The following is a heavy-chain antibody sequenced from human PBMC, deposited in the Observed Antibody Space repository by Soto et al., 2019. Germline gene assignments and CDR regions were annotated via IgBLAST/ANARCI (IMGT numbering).Heavy chain of an antibody. CDR2: IYPGDSDT. CDR1: GYSFTSYW. Sequence: GESLKISCKGSGYSFTSYWIGWVRQMPGKGLEWMGIIYPGDSDTRYSPSFQGQVTISADKSISTAYLQWSSLKASDTAMYYCARHSGVDGEQLVPPVAFDIWGQGTMVTVSS. CDR3: ARHSGVDGEQLVPPVAFDI. D-gene: IGHD6-6*01. V-gene: IGHV5-51*01. J-gene: IGHJ3*02.